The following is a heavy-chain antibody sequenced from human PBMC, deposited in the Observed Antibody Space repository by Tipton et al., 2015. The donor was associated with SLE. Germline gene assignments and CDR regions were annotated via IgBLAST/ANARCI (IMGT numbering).Heavy chain of an antibody. CDR1: GFTFSDYY. Sequence: SLRLSCAVSGFTFSDYYVSWIRQAPGKGLEWVSQISSSGKTTYYTDSVKGRFTISRDNAKNSLYLQMNSLRAGDSGVYYCARISSGSYCLDFWGQGTLVTVSS. J-gene: IGHJ4*02. D-gene: IGHD3-10*01. CDR3: ARISSGSYCLDF. V-gene: IGHV3-11*04. CDR2: ISSSGKTT.